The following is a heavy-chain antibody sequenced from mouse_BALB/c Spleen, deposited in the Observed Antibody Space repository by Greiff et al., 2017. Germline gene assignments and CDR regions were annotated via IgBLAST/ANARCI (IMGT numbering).Heavy chain of an antibody. Sequence: EVQGVESGGGLVQPGGSLRLSCAPSGFTFTDYYMSWVRQPPGKALEWLGFIRNKANGYTTAYSASVKGRFTISRDNSQSILYLQMNTLRAEDSATYYCARDRNGNYIYAMDYWGQGTSVTVSS. CDR2: IRNKANGYTT. CDR1: GFTFTDYY. CDR3: ARDRNGNYIYAMDY. D-gene: IGHD2-1*01. J-gene: IGHJ4*01. V-gene: IGHV7-3*02.